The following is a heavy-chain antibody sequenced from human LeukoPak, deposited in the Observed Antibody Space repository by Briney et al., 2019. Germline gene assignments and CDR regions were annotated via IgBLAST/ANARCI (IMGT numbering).Heavy chain of an antibody. CDR3: ARSIADRYCSSTSCLDYYYYGMDV. CDR1: GGSISSYY. D-gene: IGHD2-2*01. Sequence: SETLSLTCTASGGSISSYYWSWIRQPPGKGLEWIGYIYYSGSTYYNPSLKSRVTISVDTSKNQFSLKLSSVTAADTAVYYCARSIADRYCSSTSCLDYYYYGMDVWGQGTTVTVSS. CDR2: IYYSGST. V-gene: IGHV4-59*06. J-gene: IGHJ6*02.